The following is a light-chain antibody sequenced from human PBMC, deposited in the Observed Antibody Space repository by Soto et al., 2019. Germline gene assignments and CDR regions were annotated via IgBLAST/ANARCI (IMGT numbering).Light chain of an antibody. CDR2: DVN. CDR3: SSYAGGKTLGV. J-gene: IGLJ1*01. CDR1: SSDVGDYNF. V-gene: IGLV2-8*01. Sequence: QSALTQPPSASGSPGQSVTIFCTGSSSDVGDYNFVSWYQQHPGKAPRVVIYDVNKRPSGVPDRFSGSKSGNTASLTVSGLQAEDEADYYCSSYAGGKTLGVFGTGTKVTVL.